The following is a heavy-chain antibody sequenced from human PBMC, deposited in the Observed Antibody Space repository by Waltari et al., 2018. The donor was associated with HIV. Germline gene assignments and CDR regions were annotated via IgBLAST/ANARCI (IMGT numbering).Heavy chain of an antibody. CDR3: ARDFRSPKGDFDY. Sequence: EVQLVESGGGSVQPGGSLRLSCAASGFTFTSSWMHWVRQAPGKGLVGVSLIKLDGSTTTYADSVKGRFTISRDNAKSTLYLQMSSLRAEDTAMYYCARDFRSPKGDFDYWGQGTLVSVSS. CDR2: IKLDGSTT. J-gene: IGHJ4*02. CDR1: GFTFTSSW. D-gene: IGHD3-16*01. V-gene: IGHV3-74*01.